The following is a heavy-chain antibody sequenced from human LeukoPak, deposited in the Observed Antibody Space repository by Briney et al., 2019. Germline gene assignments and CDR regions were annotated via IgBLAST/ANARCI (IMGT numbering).Heavy chain of an antibody. CDR3: AREFLGFDP. CDR1: GYTFTSNY. J-gene: IGHJ5*02. V-gene: IGHV1-46*01. Sequence: ASVKVSCKAFGYTFTSNYMHWVRQAPGQGPEWMGVISPSGGSTTYAQRFQGRVTITRNTSISTAYMELSSLRSEDTAVYYCAREFLGFDPWGQGTLVTVSS. CDR2: ISPSGGST. D-gene: IGHD2/OR15-2a*01.